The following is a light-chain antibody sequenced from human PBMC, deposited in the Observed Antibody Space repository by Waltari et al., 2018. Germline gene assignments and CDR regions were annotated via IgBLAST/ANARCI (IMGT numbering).Light chain of an antibody. CDR2: DVS. Sequence: QSALTQPRSVSGSPGQSVPISCTATSSAVGGYNYVSWYQQHPGKAPKLMIYDVSKRPSGVPDRFSGSKSGNTASLTISGLQAEDEADYYCCSYAGSYMVFGGGTKLTVL. J-gene: IGLJ2*01. CDR3: CSYAGSYMV. CDR1: SSAVGGYNY. V-gene: IGLV2-11*01.